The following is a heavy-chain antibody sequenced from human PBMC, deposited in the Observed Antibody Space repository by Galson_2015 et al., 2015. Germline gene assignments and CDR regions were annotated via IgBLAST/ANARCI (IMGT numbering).Heavy chain of an antibody. Sequence: SVKVSCKASGGTFSSYAISWVRQAPGQGLEWMGWINAGNGNTKYSQKFQGRVTITRDTSASTAYMELSSLRSEDTAVYYCARGYCSSTSCPMDVWGKGTTVTVSS. D-gene: IGHD2-2*01. CDR1: GGTFSSYA. CDR3: ARGYCSSTSCPMDV. V-gene: IGHV1-3*01. CDR2: INAGNGNT. J-gene: IGHJ6*04.